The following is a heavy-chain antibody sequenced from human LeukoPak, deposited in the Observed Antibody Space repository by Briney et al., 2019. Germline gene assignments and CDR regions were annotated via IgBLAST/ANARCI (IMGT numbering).Heavy chain of an antibody. D-gene: IGHD4-17*01. CDR1: GVSIFSYY. V-gene: IGHV4-59*08. Sequence: TSETLSFTCTVSGVSIFSYYWNWIRQPPGQGLEWIGYIHYSGTTNYNPSLKSRVSISIDTSKSQFSLKLTSATAADTAIYYCATGRSIRYFDYWGQGTLLSVSS. J-gene: IGHJ4*02. CDR2: IHYSGTT. CDR3: ATGRSIRYFDY.